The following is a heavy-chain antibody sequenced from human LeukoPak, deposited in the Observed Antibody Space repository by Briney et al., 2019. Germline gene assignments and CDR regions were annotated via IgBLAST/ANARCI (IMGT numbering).Heavy chain of an antibody. D-gene: IGHD3-22*01. CDR2: MKQDGGEI. V-gene: IGHV3-7*01. Sequence: GGSLRLSCEASGFTFSSYWMSWVRQAPGKGLEWVANMKQDGGEIYYVGSVKGRLPISRDNARNSLYLQMNSLRAEDTAVYSCARDVHYDSSGFYRGGFDLWGRGTLVTVSS. J-gene: IGHJ2*01. CDR1: GFTFSSYW. CDR3: ARDVHYDSSGFYRGGFDL.